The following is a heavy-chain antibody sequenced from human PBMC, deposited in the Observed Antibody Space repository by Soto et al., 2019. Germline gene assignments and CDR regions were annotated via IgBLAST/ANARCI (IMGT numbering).Heavy chain of an antibody. CDR3: ARDGSTIFYSYDYHGMDV. V-gene: IGHV3-7*05. J-gene: IGHJ6*02. CDR2: INLDGSEK. CDR1: GFTFRTYW. Sequence: EVQLVESGGGLVQPGGSLRLSCAASGFTFRTYWLSWVRQVPGKGLEWVANINLDGSEKNYVDSGKGRFTISRDNARISLYLQMSILRAEDTALYYCARDGSTIFYSYDYHGMDVWGQGTTVTVSS. D-gene: IGHD5-18*01.